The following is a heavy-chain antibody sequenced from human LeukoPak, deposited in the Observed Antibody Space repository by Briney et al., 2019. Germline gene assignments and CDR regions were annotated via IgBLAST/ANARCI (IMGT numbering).Heavy chain of an antibody. D-gene: IGHD1/OR15-1a*01. CDR2: ISAYTGNT. CDR1: GYIFSSYG. V-gene: IGHV1-18*01. CDR3: ARGGEQHPGYYYYGMDV. J-gene: IGHJ6*02. Sequence: ASVKVSCKASGYIFSSYGISWVRQAPGQGLEWMGWISAYTGNTNYAQELQGRVTLTTDTSTSTAYMELRSLRSDDTAVYYCARGGEQHPGYYYYGMDVWGQGTTVTVSS.